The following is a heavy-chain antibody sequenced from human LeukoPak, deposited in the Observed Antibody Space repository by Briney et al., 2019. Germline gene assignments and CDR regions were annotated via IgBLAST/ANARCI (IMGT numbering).Heavy chain of an antibody. V-gene: IGHV3-30*18. CDR2: ISYDGSNK. D-gene: IGHD3-22*01. CDR3: AKDNDSSGFDY. Sequence: PGGSLRLSCAASGFTFSSYGMHWVRQAPGKGLEWVAVISYDGSNKYYADSVKGRFTISRDNSKNTLYLQMNSLRAEDTAVYYCAKDNDSSGFDYWGQGTPVTVSS. CDR1: GFTFSSYG. J-gene: IGHJ4*02.